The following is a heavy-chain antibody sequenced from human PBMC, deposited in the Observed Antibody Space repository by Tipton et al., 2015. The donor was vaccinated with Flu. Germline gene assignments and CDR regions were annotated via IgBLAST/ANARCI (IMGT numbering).Heavy chain of an antibody. V-gene: IGHV3-74*01. Sequence: SLRLSCAASGFTFSSYSMNWVRQAPGEGLVWVSRINSDGYSTTYADSVKGRFTISRDNARNTVYLQMNSLRAEDTAVYYCATSPRYQGSGSHAYFDYWGQGTLITVSS. J-gene: IGHJ4*02. CDR3: ATSPRYQGSGSHAYFDY. CDR2: INSDGYST. D-gene: IGHD3-10*01. CDR1: GFTFSSYS.